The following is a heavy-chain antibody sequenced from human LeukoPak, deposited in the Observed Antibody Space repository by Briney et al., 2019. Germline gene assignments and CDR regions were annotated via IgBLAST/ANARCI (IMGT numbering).Heavy chain of an antibody. J-gene: IGHJ4*02. CDR1: GLTLDEYT. D-gene: IGHD6-19*01. Sequence: GGSVRLSCAVSGLTLDEYTLHWVRQAPGKDLEWVSLITSGGINTYYADSVKGRFTISRDNSKNSLYLQLNSLRPDDTALYYCVPIPVTGMSFFDYWGQGTLVTVSS. V-gene: IGHV3-43*01. CDR2: ITSGGINT. CDR3: VPIPVTGMSFFDY.